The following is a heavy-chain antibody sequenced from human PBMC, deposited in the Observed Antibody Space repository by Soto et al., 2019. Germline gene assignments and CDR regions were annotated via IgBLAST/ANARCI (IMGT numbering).Heavy chain of an antibody. CDR2: ISWDGGST. V-gene: IGHV3-43*01. D-gene: IGHD3-22*01. J-gene: IGHJ4*02. CDR3: AKGGYYDSSGNIGSSDY. CDR1: GFTFDDYT. Sequence: PGGSLRLSCAASGFTFDDYTMHWVRQAPGKGLEWVSLISWDGGSTYYADSVKGRFTISRDNSKNSLYLQMNSLRTEDTALYYCAKGGYYDSSGNIGSSDYWGQGTLVTVSS.